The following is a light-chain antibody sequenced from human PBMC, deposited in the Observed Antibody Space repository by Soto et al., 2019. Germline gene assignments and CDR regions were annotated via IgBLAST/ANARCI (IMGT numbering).Light chain of an antibody. CDR1: SSNIGAGYD. CDR3: QSYDSTLSARYV. Sequence: QSVLTQPPSVSGAPGQRVTISCTGSSSNIGAGYDVHWYQQRPGTAPKLLIFGNTNRPSGVPDRFSGSKSGTSASLAITGLQAEDEGDDYCQSYDSTLSARYVFGTGTKV. V-gene: IGLV1-40*01. J-gene: IGLJ1*01. CDR2: GNT.